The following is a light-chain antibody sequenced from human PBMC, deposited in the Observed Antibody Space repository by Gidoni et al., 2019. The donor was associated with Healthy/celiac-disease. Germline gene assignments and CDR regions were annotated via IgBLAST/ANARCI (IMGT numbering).Light chain of an antibody. Sequence: GDRVTITRRASQSISSWLAWYQQKPGKAPKLLIYEDPSLLSGVASRFSRSGSGTEFTITISSLQPDDFATYYCQQYNSYSYTFGQGTKLEIK. CDR3: QQYNSYSYT. J-gene: IGKJ2*01. CDR1: QSISSW. CDR2: EDP. V-gene: IGKV1-5*01.